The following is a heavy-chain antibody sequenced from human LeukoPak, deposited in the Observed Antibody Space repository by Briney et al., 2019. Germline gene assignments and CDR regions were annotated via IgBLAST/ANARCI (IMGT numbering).Heavy chain of an antibody. CDR2: ISGSGGST. J-gene: IGHJ4*02. V-gene: IGHV3-23*01. CDR3: AKDQVDSYGPTYFDY. CDR1: GFTFSSYA. Sequence: SGGSLRLSCAASGFTFSSYAMSWVRQAPGRGLEWVSAISGSGGSTYYADSVKGRFTISRDNSKNTLYLQMNSLRAEDTAVYYCAKDQVDSYGPTYFDYWGQGTLVTVSS. D-gene: IGHD5-18*01.